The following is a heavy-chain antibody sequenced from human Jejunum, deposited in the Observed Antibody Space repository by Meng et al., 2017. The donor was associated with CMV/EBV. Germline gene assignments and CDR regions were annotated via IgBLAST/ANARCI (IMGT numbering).Heavy chain of an antibody. J-gene: IGHJ1*01. CDR1: GGSLPGHS. CDR3: ARGGKRVVAMGYYQH. V-gene: IGHV4-34*01. CDR2: INHGGIT. D-gene: IGHD5-12*01. Sequence: VHGGSLPGHSWAWIRQSPGKGLEWIGEINHGGITDYNPSLKSRVTISIDTSKNEFSLQLSSVSGADSAVYYCARGGKRVVAMGYYQHWGQGTLVTVSS.